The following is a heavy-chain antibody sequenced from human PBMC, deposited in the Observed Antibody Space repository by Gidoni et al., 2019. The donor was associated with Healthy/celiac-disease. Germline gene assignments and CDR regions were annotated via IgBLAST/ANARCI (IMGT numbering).Heavy chain of an antibody. CDR3: AREFRIRTFDY. Sequence: SGAEVKKPGASVKVSCKASGYTFTSYYMHWVRQAPGQGLEWMGIINPSGGSTSYAQQFQGRVTMTRDTSTSTVYMELSSLRSEDTAVYYCAREFRIRTFDYWGQGTLVTVSS. CDR2: INPSGGST. J-gene: IGHJ4*02. D-gene: IGHD3-16*01. V-gene: IGHV1-46*01. CDR1: GYTFTSYY.